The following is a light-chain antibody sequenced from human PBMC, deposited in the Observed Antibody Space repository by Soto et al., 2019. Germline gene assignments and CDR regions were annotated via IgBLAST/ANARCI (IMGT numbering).Light chain of an antibody. CDR1: QTVTSSY. Sequence: VLTLSLGSLSLYPGERATVSCRASQTVTSSYLAWYQQRPGQAPRLLIYDASSRATGIPDRFSGGGSGTDFTLTISRLEPEDFAVYYCQQFSIYPLTFGGGTKVDIK. V-gene: IGKV3-20*01. J-gene: IGKJ4*01. CDR2: DAS. CDR3: QQFSIYPLT.